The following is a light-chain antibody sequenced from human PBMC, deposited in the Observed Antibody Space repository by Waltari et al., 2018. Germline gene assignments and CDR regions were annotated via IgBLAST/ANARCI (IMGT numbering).Light chain of an antibody. Sequence: EIVLTQSPATLSLSPGDSATLACRASESISSQLAWYQQKPGQAPRLLIYDTSNRAAGIPARFSGSGSGTDFSLTISSLEPEDFVVYYCQQRSHWPMYTFGQGTKLEIK. V-gene: IGKV3-11*01. CDR2: DTS. J-gene: IGKJ2*01. CDR1: ESISSQ. CDR3: QQRSHWPMYT.